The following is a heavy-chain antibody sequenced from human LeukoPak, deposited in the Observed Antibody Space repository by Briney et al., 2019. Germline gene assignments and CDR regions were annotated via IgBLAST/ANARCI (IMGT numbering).Heavy chain of an antibody. V-gene: IGHV3-23*01. CDR3: AKGKGKGLPFDY. Sequence: GGSLRLSCSASGFAFRNYGMAWVRQAPGKGLDFVSAVNAKGDVTFYADSVKGRFTMSRDNSKNTLYLQMNSLRAEDTAVYYWAKGKGKGLPFDYWGQGTLITVSS. J-gene: IGHJ4*02. CDR2: VNAKGDVT. CDR1: GFAFRNYG.